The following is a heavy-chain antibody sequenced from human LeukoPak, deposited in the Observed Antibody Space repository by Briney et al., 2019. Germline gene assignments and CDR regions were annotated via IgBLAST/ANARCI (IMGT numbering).Heavy chain of an antibody. V-gene: IGHV3-23*01. CDR2: ISGRGRGGNT. D-gene: IGHD3-3*01. CDR1: GFTFSSYA. CDR3: AKSGLNRFDY. J-gene: IGHJ4*02. Sequence: GGSLRLSCAASGFTFSSYAMSWVRQAPGKGLEWVSNISGRGRGGNTYYADSVKGRFTISRDNSKNTLYLQMTTLRADDTAVYYCAKSGLNRFDYWGQGTLVTVSS.